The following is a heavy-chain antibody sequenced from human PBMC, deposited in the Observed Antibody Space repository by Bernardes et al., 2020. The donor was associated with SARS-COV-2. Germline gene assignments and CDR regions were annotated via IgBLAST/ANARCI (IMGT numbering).Heavy chain of an antibody. Sequence: SETLSLTCTVSGGSISSYYWSWIRQPPGKGLEWIGYIYYSGSTNYNPSLKSRVTISVDTSKNQFSLKLSSVTAADTAMYYCARDYGTTSYYYYGMDVWGQGTTVTVSS. CDR3: ARDYGTTSYYYYGMDV. CDR1: GGSISSYY. CDR2: IYYSGST. V-gene: IGHV4-59*01. D-gene: IGHD4-17*01. J-gene: IGHJ6*02.